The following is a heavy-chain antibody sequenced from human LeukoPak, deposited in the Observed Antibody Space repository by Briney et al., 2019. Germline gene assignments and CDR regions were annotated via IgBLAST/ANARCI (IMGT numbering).Heavy chain of an antibody. CDR2: ISYDGSHK. D-gene: IGHD6-19*01. V-gene: IGHV3-30*18. CDR1: GFTFRNYG. J-gene: IGHJ4*02. CDR3: AKGLEQWLVLDY. Sequence: PGGSLRLSCAASGFTFRNYGMHWVRQAPGKGLEWVAVISYDGSHKYYADSVKGRFTISRDNSKDTSYLQMNSLRVEDTAVYYCAKGLEQWLVLDYWGQGTLVTVSS.